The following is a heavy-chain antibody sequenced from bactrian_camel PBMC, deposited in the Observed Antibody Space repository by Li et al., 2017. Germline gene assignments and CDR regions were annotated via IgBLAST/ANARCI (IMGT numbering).Heavy chain of an antibody. CDR2: IDRNGQT. CDR3: VAGKPYRRVELSKSEVTA. Sequence: QLVESGGGSVQAGGSLRLSCAASGYTLSNACMGWLRQGAAVAEIDRNGQTKYADSVKGRFTISRDGGKNTVYLQMNRLNVGDTASYYCVAGKPYRRVELSKSEVTAWGQGTQVTVS. V-gene: IGHV3S53*01. D-gene: IGHD1*01. CDR1: GYTLSNAC. J-gene: IGHJ6*01.